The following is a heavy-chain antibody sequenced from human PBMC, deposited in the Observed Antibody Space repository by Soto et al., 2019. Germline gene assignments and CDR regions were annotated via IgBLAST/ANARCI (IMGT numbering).Heavy chain of an antibody. D-gene: IGHD3-10*01. CDR1: GFTLRTNA. Sequence: PGGSLRLSCAASGFTLRTNAMHWVHQAPGKGLEWVAVISSDGNNKHYPDSVKGRFTVSRDNSKNTLYLQMNSLRAEDTAVYYCARDPRGYYGSGSRSYYYYGMDVWGQGTTVTVSS. J-gene: IGHJ6*02. CDR3: ARDPRGYYGSGSRSYYYYGMDV. V-gene: IGHV3-30*04. CDR2: ISSDGNNK.